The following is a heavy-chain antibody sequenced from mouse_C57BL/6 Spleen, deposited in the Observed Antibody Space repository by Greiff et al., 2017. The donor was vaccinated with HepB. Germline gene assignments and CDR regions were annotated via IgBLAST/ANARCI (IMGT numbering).Heavy chain of an antibody. CDR3: ARYDYSKGGFAY. V-gene: IGHV1-22*01. CDR2: INPNNGGT. CDR1: GYTFTDYN. D-gene: IGHD2-5*01. Sequence: VQLKESGPELVKPGASVKMSCKASGYTFTDYNMHWVKQSHGKSLEWIGYINPNNGGTSYNQKFKGKATLTVNKSSSTAYMELRSLTSEDSAVYYCARYDYSKGGFAYWGQGTLVTVSA. J-gene: IGHJ3*01.